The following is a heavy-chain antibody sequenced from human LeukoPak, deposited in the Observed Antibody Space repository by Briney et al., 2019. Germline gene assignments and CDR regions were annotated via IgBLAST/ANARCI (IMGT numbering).Heavy chain of an antibody. CDR3: ARDRFGVTTTIYYYYMDV. D-gene: IGHD3-10*01. Sequence: SQTLSLTCTVSGGSISSGSYYWSWIRQPAGKGLEWIGRMYTSGSTNYSPSLKSRVTISVDTSKNQFSLKLSSVTAADTAVYYCARDRFGVTTTIYYYYMDVWGKGTTVTVSS. CDR2: MYTSGST. CDR1: GGSISSGSYY. V-gene: IGHV4-61*02. J-gene: IGHJ6*03.